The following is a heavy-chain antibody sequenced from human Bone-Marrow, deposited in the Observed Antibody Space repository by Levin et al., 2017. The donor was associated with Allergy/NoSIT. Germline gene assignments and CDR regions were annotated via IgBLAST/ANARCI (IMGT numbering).Heavy chain of an antibody. V-gene: IGHV3-74*03. CDR1: GFTFSSYW. CDR2: TNEDGSIT. J-gene: IGHJ4*02. D-gene: IGHD1-26*01. CDR3: ARDLSGRSDY. Sequence: PGESLKISCAASGFTFSSYWMHWVRQAPGKGLVWVSRTNEDGSITTYADSVKGRFTISRDNAKSTLYLQMNSLRAEDTAVYYCARDLSGRSDYWGQGTLVTVSS.